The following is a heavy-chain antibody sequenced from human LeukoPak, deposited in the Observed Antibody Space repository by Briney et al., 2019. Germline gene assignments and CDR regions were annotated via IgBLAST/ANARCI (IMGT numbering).Heavy chain of an antibody. CDR3: ARDGYNSGYFDY. CDR1: GYTFTGYY. Sequence: GASVKVSCKASGYTFTGYYMHWVRQAPGQGLEWMGGIIPIFGTANYAQKFQGRVTITTDESTSTAYMELSSLRSEDTAVYYCARDGYNSGYFDYWGQGTLVTVSS. J-gene: IGHJ4*02. CDR2: IIPIFGTA. D-gene: IGHD5-24*01. V-gene: IGHV1-69*05.